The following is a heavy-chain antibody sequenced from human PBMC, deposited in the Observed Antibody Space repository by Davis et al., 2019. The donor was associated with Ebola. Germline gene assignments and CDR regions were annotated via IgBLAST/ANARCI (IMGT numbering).Heavy chain of an antibody. Sequence: PGGSLRLSCAASGFSFSYSGMHWVRQAPGKGLEWVAFIRSDGSNKYYADSVKGRFTISRDNARNTLYLQMNSLRDEDTAVYYCAKDTATYLDYWGRGTLVTVSS. CDR2: IRSDGSNK. V-gene: IGHV3-30*02. D-gene: IGHD5-18*01. CDR1: GFSFSYSG. CDR3: AKDTATYLDY. J-gene: IGHJ4*02.